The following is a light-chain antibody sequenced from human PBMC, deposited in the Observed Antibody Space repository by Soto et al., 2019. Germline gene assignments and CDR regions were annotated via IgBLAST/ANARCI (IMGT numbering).Light chain of an antibody. V-gene: IGKV3-20*01. CDR2: GIS. CDR1: HTISSSY. CDR3: QQYGSSPLT. Sequence: EIVMTQSPATLSVSPGERATLSCRASHTISSSYLAWYQQKPGQAPRLLMYGISRRATGIPDRFSGSGSGTDFTLTITRLEPEDFAVYYCQQYGSSPLTFGGGTKVDIK. J-gene: IGKJ4*01.